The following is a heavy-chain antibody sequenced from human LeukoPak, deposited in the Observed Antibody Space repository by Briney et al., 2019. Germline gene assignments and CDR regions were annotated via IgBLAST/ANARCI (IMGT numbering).Heavy chain of an antibody. CDR3: AREGPWGYYDSSGSNWFDP. CDR2: IIPIFGTA. V-gene: IGHV1-69*13. D-gene: IGHD3-22*01. J-gene: IGHJ5*02. Sequence: SVKVSCKASGGTFSSYAISWVRQAPGQGLERMGGIIPIFGTANYAQKFQGRVTITADESTSTAYMELSSLRSEDTAVYYCAREGPWGYYDSSGSNWFDPWGQGTLVTVSS. CDR1: GGTFSSYA.